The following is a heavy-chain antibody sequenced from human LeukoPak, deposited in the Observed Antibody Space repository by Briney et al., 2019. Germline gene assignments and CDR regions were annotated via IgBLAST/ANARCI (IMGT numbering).Heavy chain of an antibody. CDR1: GGSISSGSYY. D-gene: IGHD6-13*01. J-gene: IGHJ4*02. Sequence: TLSLTRTVSGGSISSGSYYWSWIRQPAGKGLEWIGRIYTSGSTNYNPSLKSRVTISVDTSKNQFSLKLSSVTAADTAVYYCARGGEQQLVTYFDYWGQGTLVTVSS. CDR2: IYTSGST. V-gene: IGHV4-61*02. CDR3: ARGGEQQLVTYFDY.